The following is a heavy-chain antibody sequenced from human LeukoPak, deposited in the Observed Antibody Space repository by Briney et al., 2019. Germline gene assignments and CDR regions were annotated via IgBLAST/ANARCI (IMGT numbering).Heavy chain of an antibody. CDR1: GDSISRYY. Sequence: SETPSLTCTVSGDSISRYYWSWIRQPAGEGLEWIGRIYTSGSTNYTPSLKSRVTMSVDTSKNQFSLKLSSVTAVDTAVYYCARGVYYDSSGHRYSDYWGQGTLVTVSS. J-gene: IGHJ4*02. D-gene: IGHD3-22*01. CDR3: ARGVYYDSSGHRYSDY. V-gene: IGHV4-4*07. CDR2: IYTSGST.